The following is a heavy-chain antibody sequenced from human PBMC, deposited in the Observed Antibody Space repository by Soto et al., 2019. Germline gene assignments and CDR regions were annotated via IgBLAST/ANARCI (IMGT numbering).Heavy chain of an antibody. CDR1: GFTFSSYS. Sequence: PGGSLRLSCAASGFTFSSYSMNWVRQAPGKGLEYVSNISSSSSTPYYADSVKGRFTISRDNSKNTLYLQMSSLRAEDTAVYYCVMGYYFDYWGQGTLVTVSS. CDR2: ISSSSSTP. V-gene: IGHV3-64D*06. D-gene: IGHD3-16*01. CDR3: VMGYYFDY. J-gene: IGHJ4*02.